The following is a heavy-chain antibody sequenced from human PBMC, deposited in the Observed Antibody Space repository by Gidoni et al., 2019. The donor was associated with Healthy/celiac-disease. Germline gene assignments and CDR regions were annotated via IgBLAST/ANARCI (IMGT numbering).Heavy chain of an antibody. D-gene: IGHD1-26*01. CDR3: ARGPEWELLHYYYYGMDV. V-gene: IGHV4-34*01. CDR1: GGSFSGYY. J-gene: IGHJ6*02. CDR2: INHSGST. Sequence: QVQLQQWGAGLLKPSETLSLTCAVYGGSFSGYYWSWIRQPPGKGLEWIGEINHSGSTNYNPPLKSRVTISVDTSKNQFSLKLSSVTAADTAVYYCARGPEWELLHYYYYGMDVWGQGTTVTVSS.